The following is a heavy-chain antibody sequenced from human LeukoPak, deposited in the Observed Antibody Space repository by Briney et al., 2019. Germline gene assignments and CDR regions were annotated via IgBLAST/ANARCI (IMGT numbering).Heavy chain of an antibody. Sequence: SETLSLTCTVSGGSIISSSYYWGWIRQPPGKGLEWIGSIYYSGSTYYNPSLKSRVTISVDTSKNQFSLKLSSVTAADTAVYYCARRGDFDWLLAHFDYWGQGTLVTVSS. J-gene: IGHJ4*02. CDR3: ARRGDFDWLLAHFDY. CDR2: IYYSGST. CDR1: GGSIISSSYY. D-gene: IGHD3-9*01. V-gene: IGHV4-39*01.